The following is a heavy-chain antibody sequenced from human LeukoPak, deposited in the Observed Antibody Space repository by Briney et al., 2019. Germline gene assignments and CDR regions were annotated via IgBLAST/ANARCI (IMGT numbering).Heavy chain of an antibody. V-gene: IGHV3-7*01. CDR1: GFTFSDYW. Sequence: GGSLRLPCAVSGFTFSDYWMSWVRQAPGKGLEWVANIKQDGSEKYFVKSVEGRFTISRDNAENSLYLQMNSLRAEDTAVYYCATCYNDDYGYFQHWGQGTLVTVSS. CDR2: IKQDGSEK. CDR3: ATCYNDDYGYFQH. D-gene: IGHD4-17*01. J-gene: IGHJ1*01.